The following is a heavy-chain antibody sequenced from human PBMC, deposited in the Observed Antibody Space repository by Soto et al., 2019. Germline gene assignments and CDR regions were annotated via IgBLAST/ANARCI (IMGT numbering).Heavy chain of an antibody. Sequence: EVQVVESGGGLVKPGGSLRLSCVFSGFTFITYTMNWVRRAPGKGLEWVSSINGRSNYVYYEDSVKGRFTISRDNAKNALSLQMNRLRAEVTAIYYCAREDGVVGSSSAFDHWGLGTLVTVSS. CDR2: INGRSNYV. CDR3: AREDGVVGSSSAFDH. J-gene: IGHJ4*02. V-gene: IGHV3-21*01. D-gene: IGHD1-26*01. CDR1: GFTFITYT.